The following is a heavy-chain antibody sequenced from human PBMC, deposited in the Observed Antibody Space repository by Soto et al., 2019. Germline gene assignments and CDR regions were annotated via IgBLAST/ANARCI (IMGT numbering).Heavy chain of an antibody. D-gene: IGHD4-17*01. V-gene: IGHV1-69*02. CDR2: IIPILGIA. CDR1: GGTFSSYT. CDR3: ATDKDDYGEYGIDY. Sequence: QVQLVQSGAEVKKPGSSVKVSCKASGGTFSSYTISWVRQAPGQGLEWMGRIIPILGIANYAQKFQGRVTITADKSTNTAYMELSRLRSEDTAVYYCATDKDDYGEYGIDYWGQGTLVTVSS. J-gene: IGHJ4*02.